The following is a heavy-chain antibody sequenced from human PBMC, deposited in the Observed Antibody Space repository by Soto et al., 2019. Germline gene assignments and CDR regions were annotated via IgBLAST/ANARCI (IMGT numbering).Heavy chain of an antibody. CDR2: ISSSSSYI. D-gene: IGHD3-3*01. Sequence: EVQLVESGGGLVKPGGSLRLSCAASGFTFSSYSMNWVRQAPGKGLEWVSSISSSSSYIYYADSVKGRFTISRDNAKNSLYLQMNSLRAEDTAVYYCAREGFWSGYWWFDPWGQGTLVTVSS. V-gene: IGHV3-21*01. CDR3: AREGFWSGYWWFDP. J-gene: IGHJ5*02. CDR1: GFTFSSYS.